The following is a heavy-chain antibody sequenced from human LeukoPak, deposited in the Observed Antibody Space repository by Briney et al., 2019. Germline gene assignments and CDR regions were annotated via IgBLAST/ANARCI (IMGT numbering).Heavy chain of an antibody. CDR1: GGSIGTYY. Sequence: SETLSLTCTVSGGSIGTYYWSWIRQPPGKGLEWIGYVYYSGSTNYNPSLKSRVTISVDTSKNQFSLNLSSVTAADTAVYYCARGKPDAYNSDYFDYWGQGTLVTVSS. V-gene: IGHV4-59*01. J-gene: IGHJ4*02. CDR2: VYYSGST. CDR3: ARGKPDAYNSDYFDY. D-gene: IGHD5-24*01.